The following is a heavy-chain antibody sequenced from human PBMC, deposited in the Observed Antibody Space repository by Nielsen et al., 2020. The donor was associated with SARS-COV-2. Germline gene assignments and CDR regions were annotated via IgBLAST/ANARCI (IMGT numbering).Heavy chain of an antibody. CDR1: GFTFSSYG. Sequence: GESLKISCAASGFTFSSYGIHWVRQAPGKGLEWVAVIWCDGSNKYYADSVKGRFTISRDNSKNTLYLQMNSLRVEDTAVYYCARGVRLLDIYYFDYWGQGTLVTVSS. CDR3: ARGVRLLDIYYFDY. CDR2: IWCDGSNK. V-gene: IGHV3-33*01. D-gene: IGHD2-2*03. J-gene: IGHJ4*02.